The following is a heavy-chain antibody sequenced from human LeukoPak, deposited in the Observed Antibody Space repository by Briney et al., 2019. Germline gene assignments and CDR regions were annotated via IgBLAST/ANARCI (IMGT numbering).Heavy chain of an antibody. V-gene: IGHV3-7*05. Sequence: GSLRLSCAASGFTFSSYWMSWVRQAPGKGLEWVANIKQDGSEKYYVDSVKGRLTISRDNAKNSLYLQMNSLRAEDTAVYFCARGRYCSSTSCPYFDYWGQGTLVTVSS. J-gene: IGHJ4*02. D-gene: IGHD2-2*01. CDR2: IKQDGSEK. CDR1: GFTFSSYW. CDR3: ARGRYCSSTSCPYFDY.